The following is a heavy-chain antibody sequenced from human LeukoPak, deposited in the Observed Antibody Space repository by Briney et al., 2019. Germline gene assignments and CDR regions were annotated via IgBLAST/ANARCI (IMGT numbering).Heavy chain of an antibody. CDR3: ARFDSSGSGRNNYGMDV. Sequence: GGSLRLSCAASGFTFSSYSMNWVRQAPGKGLEWVSSISSSSSYIYYADSVKGRFTISRDNAKNSLYLQMNSLRAEDTAVYYCARFDSSGSGRNNYGMDVWGQGTTVTVSS. CDR2: ISSSSSYI. J-gene: IGHJ6*02. D-gene: IGHD6-19*01. V-gene: IGHV3-21*01. CDR1: GFTFSSYS.